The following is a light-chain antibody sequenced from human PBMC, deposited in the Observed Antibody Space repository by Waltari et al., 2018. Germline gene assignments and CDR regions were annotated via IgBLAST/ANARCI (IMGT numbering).Light chain of an antibody. J-gene: IGKJ2*01. CDR3: QQGYEVPYI. Sequence: DIQMTQSPSSLSASVGDTVTITCQASQGIDTNLNWYQQKPGKVPKFLISSASTLQTGIPTRIVGGGSGTDFTLTIVRLQPEDFATYYCQQGYEVPYIFGQGTKVDIK. CDR2: SAS. CDR1: QGIDTN. V-gene: IGKV1-39*01.